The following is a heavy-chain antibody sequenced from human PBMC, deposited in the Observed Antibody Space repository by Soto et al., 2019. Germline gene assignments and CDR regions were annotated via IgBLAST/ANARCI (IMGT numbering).Heavy chain of an antibody. CDR1: EFTFDDYA. CDR3: AKDKKAMSGPFDY. V-gene: IGHV3-9*01. CDR2: ISWNSVSV. D-gene: IGHD7-27*01. Sequence: RLSCAAAEFTFDDYAMHRVSQAPGKGLEWVSGISWNSVSVGYADSVKGRFTISRDNAKNSLFLQMNSLRPEDTALYYCAKDKKAMSGPFDYWGPGILVTVSS. J-gene: IGHJ4*02.